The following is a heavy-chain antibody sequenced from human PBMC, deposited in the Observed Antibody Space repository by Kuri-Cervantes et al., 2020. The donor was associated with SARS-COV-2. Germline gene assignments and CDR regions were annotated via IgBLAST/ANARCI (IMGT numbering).Heavy chain of an antibody. CDR2: ISDSGINT. V-gene: IGHV3-23*01. CDR3: AKARPSGGY. J-gene: IGHJ4*02. CDR1: GFTFSAYA. Sequence: GESLKISCAASGFTFSAYAMSWVRQAPGRGLEWVSGISDSGINTYSPDSVRGRFTISRDNSKNMLYLQMHSPRVEDTAVYYCAKARPSGGYWGQGTLVTVSS. D-gene: IGHD4-23*01.